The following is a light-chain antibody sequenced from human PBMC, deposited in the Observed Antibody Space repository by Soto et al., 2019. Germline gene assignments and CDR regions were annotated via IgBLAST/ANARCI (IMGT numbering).Light chain of an antibody. J-gene: IGKJ2*01. CDR1: QSISDY. CDR3: QQSYSMPPYT. V-gene: IGKV1-39*01. CDR2: AAS. Sequence: IQMTQSPSSLSASVGDRVTITCRAGQSISDYLNWYQQIPGQAPKLLIYAASHLRTGVPSRFSGSGSGTDFTLTISSLQPEDFATYYCQQSYSMPPYTFGQGTKVDIK.